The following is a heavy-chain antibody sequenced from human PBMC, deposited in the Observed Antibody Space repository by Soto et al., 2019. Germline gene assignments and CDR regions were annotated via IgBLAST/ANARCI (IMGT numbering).Heavy chain of an antibody. V-gene: IGHV4-59*02. CDR3: ARVYYDILTGSYYYYGMDV. D-gene: IGHD3-9*01. CDR2: IYYSGST. CDR1: GGSVSSYY. Sequence: SETLSLTCTVSGGSVSSYYWSWIRQPPGKGLEWIGYIYYSGSTNYNPSLKSRVTISVDTSKNEFSLKLSSVTAADTAVYYCARVYYDILTGSYYYYGMDVWGQGTTVTVSS. J-gene: IGHJ6*02.